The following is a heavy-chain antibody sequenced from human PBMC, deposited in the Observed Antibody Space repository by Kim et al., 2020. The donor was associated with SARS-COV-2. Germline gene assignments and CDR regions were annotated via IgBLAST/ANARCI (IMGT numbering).Heavy chain of an antibody. V-gene: IGHV1-2*02. Sequence: ASVKVSCKASGYTFTGYYMHWVRQAPGQGLEWMGWINPNSGGTNYAQKFQGRVTMTRDTSISTAYMELSRLRSDDTAVYYCAGGCSSTSCYGENWFDPWGQGTLVTVSS. CDR3: AGGCSSTSCYGENWFDP. CDR2: INPNSGGT. CDR1: GYTFTGYY. J-gene: IGHJ5*02. D-gene: IGHD2-2*01.